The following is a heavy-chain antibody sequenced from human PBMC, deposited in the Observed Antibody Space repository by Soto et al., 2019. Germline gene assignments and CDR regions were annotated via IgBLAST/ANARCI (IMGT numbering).Heavy chain of an antibody. D-gene: IGHD2-21*02. CDR1: GFTFSSYW. J-gene: IGHJ6*03. CDR2: IKQDGSEK. Sequence: GGSLRLSCAASGFTFSSYWMSWVRQAPGKGLEWVANIKQDGSEKYYVDSVKGRFTISRDNAKNSLYLQMNSLRAEDTAVYYCARDGDPSGYYYYMDVWGKGTTVTVSS. CDR3: ARDGDPSGYYYYMDV. V-gene: IGHV3-7*01.